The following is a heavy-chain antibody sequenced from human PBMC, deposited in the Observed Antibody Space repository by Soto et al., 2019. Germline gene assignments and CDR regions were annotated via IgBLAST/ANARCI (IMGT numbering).Heavy chain of an antibody. CDR1: GFSLSTSGVG. D-gene: IGHD6-6*01. CDR3: AHRKIAARSDAFDI. CDR2: IYWDDDK. V-gene: IGHV2-5*02. Sequence: QITLKESGPTLVKPTQTLTLTCTFSGFSLSTSGVGVGWIRQPPGNALEWLALIYWDDDKRYSPSLKSRLTITKDTSKNQVVLTMTNMDPVDTASYYCAHRKIAARSDAFDIWGQGTMVTVSS. J-gene: IGHJ3*02.